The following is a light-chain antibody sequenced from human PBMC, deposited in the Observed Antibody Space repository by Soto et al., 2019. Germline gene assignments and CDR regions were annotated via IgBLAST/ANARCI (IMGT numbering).Light chain of an antibody. CDR2: DVS. V-gene: IGLV2-14*03. Sequence: QSALTQPASVSGSPGQSITISCTGTSSDVGDFNYVSWCQQHPGKAPKLIIYDVSSRPSGVSNRFSGSKSGNTAALTISGLQAEDEADYYCGSYTSSSTLYVFGGGTKVTVL. CDR3: GSYTSSSTLYV. CDR1: SSDVGDFNY. J-gene: IGLJ1*01.